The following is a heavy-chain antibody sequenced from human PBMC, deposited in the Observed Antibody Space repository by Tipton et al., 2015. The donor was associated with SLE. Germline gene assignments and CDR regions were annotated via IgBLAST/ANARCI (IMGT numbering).Heavy chain of an antibody. Sequence: TLSLTCTVSGGSISSDDYYWTWIRQHPGKGLEWIGYTSKSGSTYYTSSLKSRVTISVDTSKNQFSLKLTSVTAADTAVYYCARGGVGGYDYFDFWGQGTLVTVSS. CDR3: ARGGVGGYDYFDF. V-gene: IGHV4-31*03. CDR2: TSKSGST. D-gene: IGHD5-12*01. J-gene: IGHJ4*02. CDR1: GGSISSDDYY.